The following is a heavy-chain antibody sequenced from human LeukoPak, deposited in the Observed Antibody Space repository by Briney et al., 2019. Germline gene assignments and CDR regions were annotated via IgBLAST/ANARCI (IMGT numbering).Heavy chain of an antibody. V-gene: IGHV1-69*05. J-gene: IGHJ5*02. CDR2: IIPIFGTA. CDR1: GGTFSSYA. Sequence: SVKVSCKASGGTFSSYAISWVRQAPGQGLEWMGRIIPIFGTANYAQKFQGRVTITTDESTSTAYMELSSLRSEDTAVYYCARDRLEMATISVSGFDPWGQGTLVTVSS. D-gene: IGHD5-24*01. CDR3: ARDRLEMATISVSGFDP.